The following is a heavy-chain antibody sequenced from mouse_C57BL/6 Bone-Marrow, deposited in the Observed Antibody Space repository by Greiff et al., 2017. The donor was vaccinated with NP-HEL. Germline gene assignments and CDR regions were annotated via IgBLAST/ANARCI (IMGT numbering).Heavy chain of an antibody. J-gene: IGHJ3*01. CDR1: GFTFSDYG. D-gene: IGHD2-3*01. V-gene: IGHV5-17*01. CDR2: ISSGSSTI. Sequence: DVQLVESGGGLVKPGGSLKLSCAASGFTFSDYGMHWVRQAPEKGLEWVAYISSGSSTIYYADTVKGRFTISRDNAKNTMFLQMTSLRSEDTAMYYCAGGDGYFRFAWFAYWGQGTLVTVAA. CDR3: AGGDGYFRFAWFAY.